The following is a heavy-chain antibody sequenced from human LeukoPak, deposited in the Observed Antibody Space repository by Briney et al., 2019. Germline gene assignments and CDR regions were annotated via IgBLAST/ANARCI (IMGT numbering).Heavy chain of an antibody. D-gene: IGHD6-13*01. CDR3: ASGIAAAWDYYYGMDV. V-gene: IGHV3-7*01. CDR2: IKQDGSEK. J-gene: IGHJ6*02. Sequence: GGSLRPSCAASGFTFSSYWMSWVRQAPGKGLEWVANIKQDGSEKYYVDSVKGRFTISRDNAKNSLYLQMNSLRAEDTAVYYCASGIAAAWDYYYGMDVWGQGTTVTVSS. CDR1: GFTFSSYW.